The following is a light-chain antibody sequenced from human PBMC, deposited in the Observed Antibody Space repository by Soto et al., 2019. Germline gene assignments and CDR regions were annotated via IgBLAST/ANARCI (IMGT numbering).Light chain of an antibody. J-gene: IGLJ1*01. Sequence: SALTQPASVSGSPGQSITISCTGTSSDVGAYDYVSWYQQHPDKAPKLMFYEVSNRPSGVSNRFSGSKSVNTATLTISGLQTEDEADYYCSSYTSSSTRVFGTGTKVTVL. CDR3: SSYTSSSTRV. CDR2: EVS. V-gene: IGLV2-14*03. CDR1: SSDVGAYDY.